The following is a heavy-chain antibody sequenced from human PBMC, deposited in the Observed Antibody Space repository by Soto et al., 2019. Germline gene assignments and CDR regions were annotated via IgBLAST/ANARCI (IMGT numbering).Heavy chain of an antibody. CDR2: MNPKSGNT. CDR1: GYTFTSYD. D-gene: IGHD6-19*01. Sequence: ASVKGSCKTSGYTFTSYDINWLGQATGQGLEWMGWMNPKSGNTGYAQKFQGRVTMTMNTSIRTAYMELSSLRSEDTAVYYCARSQPATGSGWNYWGEGPLVTVSS. J-gene: IGHJ4*02. CDR3: ARSQPATGSGWNY. V-gene: IGHV1-8*01.